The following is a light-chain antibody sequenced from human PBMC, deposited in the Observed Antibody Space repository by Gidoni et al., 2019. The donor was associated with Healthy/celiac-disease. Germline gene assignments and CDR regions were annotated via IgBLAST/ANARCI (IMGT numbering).Light chain of an antibody. Sequence: AIRMTQSPSPYPASTGDRVTITCRASQGISSYLAWYQQKPGKAPKLLIYAASTLQSGVPSRFSGSGSGTDFTLTISCLQSEDFATYYCQQYYSYPWTFGQGTKVEIK. J-gene: IGKJ1*01. V-gene: IGKV1-8*01. CDR1: QGISSY. CDR3: QQYYSYPWT. CDR2: AAS.